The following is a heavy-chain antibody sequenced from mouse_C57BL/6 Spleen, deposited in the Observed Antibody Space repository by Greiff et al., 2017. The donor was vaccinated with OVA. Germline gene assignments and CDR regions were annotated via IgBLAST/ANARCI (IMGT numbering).Heavy chain of an antibody. CDR2: ISSGSSTI. D-gene: IGHD2-1*01. J-gene: IGHJ4*01. CDR3: AGGNCYCYAMDY. Sequence: EVMLVESGGGLVKPGGSLKLSCAASGFTFSDYGMHWVRQAPEKGLEWVAYISSGSSTIYYADTVKGRFTISRDNAKNTMFLQMTYMRSRDTAVYYCAGGNCYCYAMDYWGQGTSVTVSS. CDR1: GFTFSDYG. V-gene: IGHV5-17*01.